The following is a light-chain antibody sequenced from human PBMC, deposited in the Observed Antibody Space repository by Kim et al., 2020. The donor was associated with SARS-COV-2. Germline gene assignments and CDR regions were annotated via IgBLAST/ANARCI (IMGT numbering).Light chain of an antibody. CDR3: QQYGRSPLT. Sequence: LSPGERAILACRASQTVDSDSLAWYQQRPGQAPRLLIYGASYRSTAVPDRFSGSGSGTDFTLTINRLQPEDFAIYYCQQYGRSPLTFGGGTKLEI. CDR2: GAS. J-gene: IGKJ4*01. V-gene: IGKV3-20*01. CDR1: QTVDSDS.